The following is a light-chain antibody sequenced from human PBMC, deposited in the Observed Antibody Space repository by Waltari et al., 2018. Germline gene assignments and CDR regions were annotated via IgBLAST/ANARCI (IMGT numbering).Light chain of an antibody. CDR3: QSYDYYNQAIV. J-gene: IGLJ3*02. CDR1: SGRIAGNY. V-gene: IGLV6-57*04. Sequence: NFILTQPHSVSESPGKTVTISCTRSSGRIAGNYVQLYQQRPGSAPTIVIYEDNRRPSGVPDRFSGSIDSYSNSASLTISGLKTEDEADYYCQSYDYYNQAIVFGGGTKLTVL. CDR2: EDN.